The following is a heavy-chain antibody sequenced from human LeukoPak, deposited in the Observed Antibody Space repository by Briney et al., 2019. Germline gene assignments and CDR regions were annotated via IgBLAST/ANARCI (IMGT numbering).Heavy chain of an antibody. CDR2: ISSGGGTI. V-gene: IGHV3-48*03. D-gene: IGHD3-22*01. J-gene: IGHJ3*02. CDR3: AKEFIPESSGYDAFHI. CDR1: GFSLSTYE. Sequence: GGSLRLSCAASGFSLSTYEMEWVRQAPGKGLEWVAYISSGGGTIYYADSVRGRFTISRDNAKNPLYLQMNSLRAEDTAVYYCAKEFIPESSGYDAFHIWGPGTMVTVSS.